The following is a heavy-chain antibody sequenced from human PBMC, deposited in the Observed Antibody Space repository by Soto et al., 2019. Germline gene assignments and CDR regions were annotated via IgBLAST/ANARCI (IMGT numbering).Heavy chain of an antibody. CDR1: GFAFNDYW. D-gene: IGHD6-19*01. CDR3: ARVPMAMAGMGIDY. CDR2: IRSDGSAT. Sequence: EVQLVESGGGLVQPGGSLRLSCSASGFAFNDYWMHWVRQAPGKGLVWVSRIRSDGSATSYADSVKGRFTISRDNAKSTLYLQMSSLSAEDTAIYYCARVPMAMAGMGIDYWGQGTLLTVSS. J-gene: IGHJ4*02. V-gene: IGHV3-74*01.